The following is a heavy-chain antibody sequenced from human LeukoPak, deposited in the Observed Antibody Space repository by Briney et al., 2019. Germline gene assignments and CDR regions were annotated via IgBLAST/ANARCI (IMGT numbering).Heavy chain of an antibody. V-gene: IGHV4-4*02. J-gene: IGHJ4*02. D-gene: IGHD4-17*01. CDR2: IYHSGTT. CDR3: TRRTTVTPYFDY. CDR1: GDSISSRNW. Sequence: SETLSLTWAVSGDSISSRNWWTWVRQPPGKGLEWIGEIYHSGTTNYNPSLKSRVTISVDKSKNQFSLRLSSLTAADTAVYYCTRRTTVTPYFDYWGPGTLVTVSS.